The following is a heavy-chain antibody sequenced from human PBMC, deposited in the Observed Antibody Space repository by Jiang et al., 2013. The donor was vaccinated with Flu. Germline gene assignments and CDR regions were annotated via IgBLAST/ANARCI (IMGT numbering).Heavy chain of an antibody. V-gene: IGHV4-34*01. CDR1: GGSFSGYY. J-gene: IGHJ4*02. D-gene: IGHD2-8*01. CDR3: ASGWYYFDY. CDR2: INHSGST. Sequence: GLVKPSETLSLTCAVYGGSFSGYYWSWIRQPPGKGLEWIGEINHSGSTNYNPSLKSRVTISVDTSKNQFSLKLSSVTAADTAVYYCASGWYYFDYWGQGTLVTVSS.